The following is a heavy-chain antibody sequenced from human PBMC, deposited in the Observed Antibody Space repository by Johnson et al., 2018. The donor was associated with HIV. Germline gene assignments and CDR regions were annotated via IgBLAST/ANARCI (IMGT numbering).Heavy chain of an antibody. J-gene: IGHJ3*02. Sequence: VQLVESGGGLVQPGGSLRLSCAASGFTFNSYAMNWVRQAPGKGLEWVSGISGGGSGTYYADSVKGRFTISRDNSKNTLYLQMNSLRAEDTAVYYCARGGGDYYRDAFDIWGLGTMVTVSS. CDR2: ISGGGSGT. V-gene: IGHV3-23*04. CDR3: ARGGGDYYRDAFDI. CDR1: GFTFNSYA. D-gene: IGHD1-26*01.